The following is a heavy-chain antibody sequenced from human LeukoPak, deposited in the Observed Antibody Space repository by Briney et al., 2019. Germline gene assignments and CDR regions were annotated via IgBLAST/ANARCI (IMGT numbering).Heavy chain of an antibody. CDR2: IYYSGST. CDR1: GGSISSYY. CDR3: ARAMITFGGVIEGFDY. V-gene: IGHV4-59*01. J-gene: IGHJ4*02. D-gene: IGHD3-16*02. Sequence: PSETLSLTCTVSGGSISSYYWSWIRQPPGKGLEWIGYIYYSGSTNYNPSLKSRVTLSVDTSKNQFSLKLSSVTAADTAVYYCARAMITFGGVIEGFDYWGQGTLVTVSS.